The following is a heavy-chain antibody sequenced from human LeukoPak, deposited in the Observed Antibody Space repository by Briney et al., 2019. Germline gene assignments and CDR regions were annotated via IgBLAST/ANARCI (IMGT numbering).Heavy chain of an antibody. J-gene: IGHJ5*02. CDR1: GGSISDSNYY. CDR3: ARQSTIAAARIDP. CDR2: IYYSGSA. Sequence: PSETLSLTCTVSGGSISDSNYYWGWIRQPPGRGLEWIANIYYSGSAYYSPSLKSRVTVSIDTSKNQFSLELNSVTAADTAVYYCARQSTIAAARIDPWGQGTLVTVSS. D-gene: IGHD6-25*01. V-gene: IGHV4-39*01.